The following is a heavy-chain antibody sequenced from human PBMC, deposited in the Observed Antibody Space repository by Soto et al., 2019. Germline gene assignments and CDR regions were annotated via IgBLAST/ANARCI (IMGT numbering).Heavy chain of an antibody. V-gene: IGHV4-59*01. CDR3: ASSTGDRGYYYYYYGMDV. CDR1: GGSISSYY. J-gene: IGHJ6*02. D-gene: IGHD7-27*01. CDR2: IYYSVST. Sequence: PSETLSLTCSVSGGSISSYYWSWIRQPPGKGLEWIGYIYYSVSTNYNPSLKSRVTISVDTSKNQFSLKLTSVTAADTAVYYCASSTGDRGYYYYYYGMDVWGQGTTVTVSS.